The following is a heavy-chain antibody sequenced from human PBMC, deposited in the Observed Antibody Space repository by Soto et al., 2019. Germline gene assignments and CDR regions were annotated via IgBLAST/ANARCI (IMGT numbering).Heavy chain of an antibody. D-gene: IGHD3-10*02. V-gene: IGHV4-34*01. CDR3: ARGTVYVPFLFPCLDV. CDR2: INQSGST. J-gene: IGHJ6*02. CDR1: GESLSAYY. Sequence: PSETLSLTCAVYGESLSAYYWTWIRQPPGKWLEWIGEINQSGSTNYNPSLKSRVTMSADTSKKHFSLKVTSVTAADTAVYYCARGTVYVPFLFPCLDVWGQGXTVTVYS.